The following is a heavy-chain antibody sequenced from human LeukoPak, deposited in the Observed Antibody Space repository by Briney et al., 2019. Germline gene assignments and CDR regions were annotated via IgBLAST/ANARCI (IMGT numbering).Heavy chain of an antibody. CDR2: ITGSGAGT. CDR1: GFTFSSYA. J-gene: IGHJ4*02. CDR3: AKDIGTTVTTYYFDY. D-gene: IGHD4-17*01. Sequence: PGGSLRLSCAASGFTFSSYAMSWVRQAPGKGLEWVSAITGSGAGTYYADSVKGRFTISRDNAKNSLYLQMNSLRAEDTALYYCAKDIGTTVTTYYFDYWGQGTLVTVSS. V-gene: IGHV3-23*01.